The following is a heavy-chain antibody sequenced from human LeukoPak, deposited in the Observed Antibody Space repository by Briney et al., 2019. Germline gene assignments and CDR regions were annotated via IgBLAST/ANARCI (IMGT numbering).Heavy chain of an antibody. D-gene: IGHD3-10*01. V-gene: IGHV5-51*01. J-gene: IGHJ4*02. Sequence: GESLKISCKGSGYSFTSYWIGWVRQMPGKGLEWMGIIYPGDSDTRYSPSFQGQVTISADKSISTAYLQWSSLKASDTAMYYCARHDGPHYYGSGSPDYWGQGTLVTVSS. CDR3: ARHDGPHYYGSGSPDY. CDR2: IYPGDSDT. CDR1: GYSFTSYW.